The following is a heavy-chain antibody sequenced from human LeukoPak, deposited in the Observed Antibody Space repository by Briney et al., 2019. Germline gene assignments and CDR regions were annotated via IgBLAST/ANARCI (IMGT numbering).Heavy chain of an antibody. Sequence: GASVNVSCKASGYSFTDYYVHWVRQAPGQGLEWMAIINPALGATIYAQKFQGRVTVTGDSSTSIVYLELSGLRSDDTARYYCARDLLRGSYYTPDYWRQGTLVTVSS. J-gene: IGHJ4*02. V-gene: IGHV1-46*01. D-gene: IGHD1-26*01. CDR3: ARDLLRGSYYTPDY. CDR1: GYSFTDYY. CDR2: INPALGAT.